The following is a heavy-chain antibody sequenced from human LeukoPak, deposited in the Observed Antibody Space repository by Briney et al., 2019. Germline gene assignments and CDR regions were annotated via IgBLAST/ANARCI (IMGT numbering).Heavy chain of an antibody. J-gene: IGHJ4*02. Sequence: SETLSLTCAVSGGSISSSNRWSWVRQPPGKGREWSGESYHSRSTTYNPSLKSRVTISVDKSTNQFPLKLRSVTAADTAVYYCAREVAGLDYWGQGTLVTVSS. CDR3: AREVAGLDY. D-gene: IGHD6-19*01. CDR1: GGSISSSNR. CDR2: SYHSRST. V-gene: IGHV4-4*02.